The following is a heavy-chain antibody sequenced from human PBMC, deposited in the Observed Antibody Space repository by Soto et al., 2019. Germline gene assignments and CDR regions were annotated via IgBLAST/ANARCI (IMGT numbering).Heavy chain of an antibody. D-gene: IGHD3-22*01. Sequence: EVQLVESGGGLVQPGGSLRLSCAASGFTFSSYWMSWVRQAPGKGLQLVANINRDASEQDYVDSLKGRFTISRDNAENSLYLQMNSLKDEDTAVYYCARAPERSGSYYYFESWGQGTLVTVSS. CDR3: ARAPERSGSYYYFES. CDR2: INRDASEQ. J-gene: IGHJ4*02. CDR1: GFTFSSYW. V-gene: IGHV3-7*03.